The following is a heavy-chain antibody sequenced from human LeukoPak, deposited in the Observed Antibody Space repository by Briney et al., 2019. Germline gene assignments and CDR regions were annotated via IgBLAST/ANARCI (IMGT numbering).Heavy chain of an antibody. CDR1: GFTFDDYA. J-gene: IGHJ4*02. CDR3: AIIPSYSSGWYFDY. V-gene: IGHV3-9*01. Sequence: PGGSLRLSCAASGFTFDDYAMHWVRQAPGKGLEWVSGISWNSGSIGYADSVKGRFTISRDNAKNSLYLQMNSLRAEDTALYYCAIIPSYSSGWYFDYWGQGTLVTVSS. CDR2: ISWNSGSI. D-gene: IGHD6-19*01.